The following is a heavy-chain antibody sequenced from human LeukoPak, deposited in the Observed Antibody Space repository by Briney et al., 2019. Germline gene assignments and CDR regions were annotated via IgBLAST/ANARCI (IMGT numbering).Heavy chain of an antibody. CDR1: GGSISSYY. J-gene: IGHJ5*02. CDR2: IYYSGST. D-gene: IGHD1-26*01. CDR3: ARVGATTSDAGWFDP. V-gene: IGHV4-59*01. Sequence: TSETLSLTCTVAGGSISSYYWSWIRQPPGKGLEWIGYIYYSGSTNYNPSLKSRVTISVDTSKNQFSLKLSSVTAADTAVYYCARVGATTSDAGWFDPWGQGTLVTVSS.